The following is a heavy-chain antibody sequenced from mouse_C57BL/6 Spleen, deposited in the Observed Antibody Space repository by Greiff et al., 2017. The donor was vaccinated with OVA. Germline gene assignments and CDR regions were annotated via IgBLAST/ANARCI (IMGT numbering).Heavy chain of an antibody. V-gene: IGHV1-72*01. D-gene: IGHD1-1*01. CDR2: IDPNSGGT. CDR1: GYTFTSYW. Sequence: QLQQPGAELVKPGASVKLSCKASGYTFTSYWMHWVKQRPGRGLEWIGRIDPNSGGTKYNEKFKSKATLTVDKPSSTAYVQLSSLTSEDSAVYYCARSEYYGSSLYYYAMDYWGQGTSVTVSS. CDR3: ARSEYYGSSLYYYAMDY. J-gene: IGHJ4*01.